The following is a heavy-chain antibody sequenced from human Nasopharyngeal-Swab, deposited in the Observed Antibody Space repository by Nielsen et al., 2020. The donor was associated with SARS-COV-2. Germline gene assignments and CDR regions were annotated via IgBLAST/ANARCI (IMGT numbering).Heavy chain of an antibody. V-gene: IGHV1-3*01. CDR3: ARDLWSSSSWYALELTRGIDP. J-gene: IGHJ5*02. D-gene: IGHD6-13*01. Sequence: WVRQAPGQRLEWMGWINAGNGNTKYSQKFQGRVTITRDTSASTAYMELSSLRSEDTAVCYCARDLWSSSSWYALELTRGIDPWGQGTLVTVSS. CDR2: INAGNGNT.